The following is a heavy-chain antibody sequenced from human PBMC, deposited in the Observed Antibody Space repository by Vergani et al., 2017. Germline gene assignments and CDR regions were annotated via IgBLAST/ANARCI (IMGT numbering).Heavy chain of an antibody. D-gene: IGHD3-22*01. CDR3: AKSASVSMSLPNWFES. V-gene: IGHV3-23*01. CDR1: GFSFKDYA. Sequence: EVQLLESGGDLVQSGGSLRISCAASGFSFKDYAMSWVRQAPGKGLEWVSVISGTGGFTYYADSVKGRFTISRDNSKNTLYLEMSSLRADDTAVYYCAKSASVSMSLPNWFESWGQGTHVTVS. J-gene: IGHJ5*01. CDR2: ISGTGGFT.